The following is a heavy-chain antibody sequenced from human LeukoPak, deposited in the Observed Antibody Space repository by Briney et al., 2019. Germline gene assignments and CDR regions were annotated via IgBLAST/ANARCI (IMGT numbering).Heavy chain of an antibody. CDR1: DFSFITYA. D-gene: IGHD3-22*01. J-gene: IGHJ3*02. CDR2: ISGGGDAT. CDR3: AKVHAEYYYDSSGYYKTDDAFDI. Sequence: GGSLRLSCAASDFSFITYAMSWVRQAPGKGLEWVSTISGGGDATYYADSVKGRFTISRDNSKNTLYLQMNSLRAEDTAVYYCAKVHAEYYYDSSGYYKTDDAFDIWGQGTMVTVSS. V-gene: IGHV3-23*01.